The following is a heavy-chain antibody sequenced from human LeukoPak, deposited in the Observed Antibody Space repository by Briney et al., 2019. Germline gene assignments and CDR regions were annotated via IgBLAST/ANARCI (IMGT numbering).Heavy chain of an antibody. V-gene: IGHV4-59*08. Sequence: PSETLSLTCTVSGGSISSYYWSWIRQPPGKGLEWIGYIYYSGSTNYNPSLKSRVTISVDTSKNQFSLKLSSVTAADTAVYYCARLASTAMVTYDLGYYGMDVWGQGTTVTVSS. J-gene: IGHJ6*02. CDR2: IYYSGST. CDR3: ARLASTAMVTYDLGYYGMDV. D-gene: IGHD5-18*01. CDR1: GGSISSYY.